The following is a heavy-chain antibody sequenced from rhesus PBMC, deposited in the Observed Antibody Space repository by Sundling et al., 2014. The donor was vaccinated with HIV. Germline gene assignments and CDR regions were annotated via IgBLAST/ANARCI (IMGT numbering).Heavy chain of an antibody. V-gene: IGHV2-95*01. Sequence: QVTLKESGPALVEPTQTLTLTCAFSGFSISTTGTGVAWIRQPPGKTLEWLAHIYWDDDKRYRTSLKNRLTISKDTSKHQVVLTMTNMDPVDTATYFCARVRGGVIITPTLDNWGQGVLVTVSP. D-gene: IGHD3-34*01. CDR3: ARVRGGVIITPTLDN. CDR2: IYWDDDK. CDR1: GFSISTTGTG. J-gene: IGHJ4*01.